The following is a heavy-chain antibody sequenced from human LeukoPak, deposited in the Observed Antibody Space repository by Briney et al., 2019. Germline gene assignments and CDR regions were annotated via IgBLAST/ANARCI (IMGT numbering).Heavy chain of an antibody. D-gene: IGHD3-16*01. J-gene: IGHJ4*02. CDR1: GFTFNNYW. V-gene: IGHV3-74*01. CDR3: ARDLDTFDY. CDR2: INTDGSTT. Sequence: PGGSLRLSCEASGFTFNNYWIHWVRQAPGKGPMWVSRINTDGSTTSYADSVKGRFTTSRDNAKNSLYLQMNSLRAEDTAVYYCARDLDTFDYWGQGTLVTVSS.